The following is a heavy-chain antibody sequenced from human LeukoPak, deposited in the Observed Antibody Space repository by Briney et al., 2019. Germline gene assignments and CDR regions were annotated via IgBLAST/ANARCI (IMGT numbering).Heavy chain of an antibody. CDR2: ISSSGSTI. V-gene: IGHV3-48*03. J-gene: IGHJ4*02. CDR1: GFTFSSYE. Sequence: GGSLRLSCAASGFTFSSYEMNWVRQAPGKGLEWVSYISSSGSTIYYADSVKGRFTISRDNAKNSLYLQMNSLRAEDTAVYYCARDRRPTENGSGYYVAFDYWGQGTLVTVSS. D-gene: IGHD3-22*01. CDR3: ARDRRPTENGSGYYVAFDY.